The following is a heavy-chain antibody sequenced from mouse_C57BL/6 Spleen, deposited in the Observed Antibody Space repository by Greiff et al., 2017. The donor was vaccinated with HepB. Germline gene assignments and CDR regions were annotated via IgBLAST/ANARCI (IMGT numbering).Heavy chain of an antibody. V-gene: IGHV5-6*01. CDR3: ARQGLLAWFAY. CDR2: ISSGGSYT. Sequence: DVQLVESGGDLVKPGGSLKLSCAASGFTFSSYGMSWVRQTPDKRLEWVATISSGGSYTYYPDSVKGRFTISRDNAKNTLYLQMSSLKSEDTAMYYCARQGLLAWFAYWGQGTLVTVSA. CDR1: GFTFSSYG. J-gene: IGHJ3*01. D-gene: IGHD2-3*01.